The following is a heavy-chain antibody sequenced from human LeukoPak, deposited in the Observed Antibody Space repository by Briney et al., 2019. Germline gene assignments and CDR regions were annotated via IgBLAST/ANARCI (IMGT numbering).Heavy chain of an antibody. CDR3: ARGYSAGAYYYSMDV. CDR2: IIPIFGTA. CDR1: GGTFSSYA. D-gene: IGHD6-13*01. J-gene: IGHJ6*04. V-gene: IGHV1-69*06. Sequence: SVKVSCKASGGTFSSYAISWVRRAPGQGLEWMGGIIPIFGTANYAQKFQGRVTITADKSTSTAYMELSSLRSEDTAVYYCARGYSAGAYYYSMDVWGKGTTVTVSS.